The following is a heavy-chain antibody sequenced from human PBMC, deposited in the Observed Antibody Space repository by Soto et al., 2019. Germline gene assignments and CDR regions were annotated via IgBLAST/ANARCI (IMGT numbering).Heavy chain of an antibody. Sequence: EVQLLESGGSLVQPGGSLRLSCAASGFTFSSYGMSWVRQAPGKGLEWVSTISGSGGTTYYADSVMGRFTISRDNSKNTLYLQMNSLRAEDTAVYYCAKAGRKTVPSARGYFDYWGQGTLVTVSS. CDR3: AKAGRKTVPSARGYFDY. V-gene: IGHV3-23*01. J-gene: IGHJ4*02. CDR1: GFTFSSYG. D-gene: IGHD2-2*01. CDR2: ISGSGGTT.